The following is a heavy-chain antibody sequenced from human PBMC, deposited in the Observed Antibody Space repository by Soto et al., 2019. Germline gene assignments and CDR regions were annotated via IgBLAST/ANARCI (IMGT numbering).Heavy chain of an antibody. V-gene: IGHV2-5*02. D-gene: IGHD4-17*01. Sequence: QITLKESGPTLVKPTQTLTLTCTLSGFSLSTSGVGVGWIRQSPGKALEWLAVIYWDDVKHYSPSLERRLTIPKDTSDTEVVLTMTTMDPVDTATYYCARKGSGDDALDYWGQGILVTVSS. CDR3: ARKGSGDDALDY. J-gene: IGHJ4*02. CDR1: GFSLSTSGVG. CDR2: IYWDDVK.